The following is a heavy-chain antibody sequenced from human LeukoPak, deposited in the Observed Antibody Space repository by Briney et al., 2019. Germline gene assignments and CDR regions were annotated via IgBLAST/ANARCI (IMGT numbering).Heavy chain of an antibody. Sequence: GASVKASCKASGYTFTNYGITWMRQAPGQGLEWMGWINTYNSNTNYAQKLQGRVTITTDTSTSTAYMELRSLRSDDTAVFYCARDLVDGVGAPGAYWGQGALVTVSS. D-gene: IGHD1-26*01. CDR2: INTYNSNT. CDR1: GYTFTNYG. J-gene: IGHJ4*02. V-gene: IGHV1-18*01. CDR3: ARDLVDGVGAPGAY.